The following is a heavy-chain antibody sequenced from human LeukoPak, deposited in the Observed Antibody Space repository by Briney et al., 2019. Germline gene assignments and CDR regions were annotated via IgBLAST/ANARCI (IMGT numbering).Heavy chain of an antibody. Sequence: PGGSLRLSCAASGFTFSSYSMNWVRQAPGKGPEWVSSISSSSSYIYYADSVKGRFTISGDNAKNSLYLQMNSLRAEDTAVYYCARALNSGWDDYWGQGTLVTVSS. CDR1: GFTFSSYS. V-gene: IGHV3-21*01. J-gene: IGHJ4*02. CDR2: ISSSSSYI. D-gene: IGHD6-19*01. CDR3: ARALNSGWDDY.